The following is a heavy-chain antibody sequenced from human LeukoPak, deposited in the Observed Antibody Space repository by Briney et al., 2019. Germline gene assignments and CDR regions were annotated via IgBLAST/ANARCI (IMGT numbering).Heavy chain of an antibody. D-gene: IGHD4-17*01. J-gene: IGHJ4*02. CDR3: ARQMNTVTADY. Sequence: SESLSLTCTVSGGSISSSSYFWGWTRQPPGKGLECIGSIFYSGSTYYNPSLNSRVTISIDTSKNQFSLKLSSVTAADTAVYYCARQMNTVTADYWGQGTLVTVSS. CDR2: IFYSGST. CDR1: GGSISSSSYF. V-gene: IGHV4-39*01.